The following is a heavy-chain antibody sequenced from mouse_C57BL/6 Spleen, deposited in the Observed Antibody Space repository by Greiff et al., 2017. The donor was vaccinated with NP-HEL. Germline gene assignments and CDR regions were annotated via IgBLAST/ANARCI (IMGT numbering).Heavy chain of an antibody. CDR1: GYTFTSYW. CDR2: IYPSDSET. Sequence: QVQLQQPGAELVRPGSSVKLSCKASGYTFTSYWMDWVKQRPGQGLEWIGNIYPSDSETHYNQKFKDKATLTVDKSSSTAYLQLSSLTSEDSAVNYCAAHYYGSSYDCDYWGQGTTLTVSS. D-gene: IGHD1-1*01. J-gene: IGHJ2*01. V-gene: IGHV1-61*01. CDR3: AAHYYGSSYDCDY.